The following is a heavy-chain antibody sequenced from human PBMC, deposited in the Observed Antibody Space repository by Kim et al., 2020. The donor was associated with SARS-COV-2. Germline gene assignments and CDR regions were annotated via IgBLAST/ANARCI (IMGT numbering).Heavy chain of an antibody. CDR1: GYTFTSYA. Sequence: ASVKVSCKASGYTFTSYAMNWVRQAPGQGLEWMGWINTNTGNPTYAQGFTGRFVFSLDTSVSTAYLQISSLKAEDTAVYYCARVRPGKAAAGSYYYYGMDVWGQGTTVTVSS. D-gene: IGHD6-13*01. J-gene: IGHJ6*02. CDR2: INTNTGNP. V-gene: IGHV7-4-1*02. CDR3: ARVRPGKAAAGSYYYYGMDV.